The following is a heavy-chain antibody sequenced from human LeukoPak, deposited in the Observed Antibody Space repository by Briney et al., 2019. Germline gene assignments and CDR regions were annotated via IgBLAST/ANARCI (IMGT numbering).Heavy chain of an antibody. CDR2: IWYDGSNK. CDR1: GFTFSSYG. Sequence: GRSLRLSCAASGFTFSSYGMHWVRQAPGKGLEWVAVIWYDGSNKYYADSVKGRFTISRDNSKNTLYLQMNSLRAEDTAVYYCAKDPGSTNDAFDIWGQGTMVTVSS. V-gene: IGHV3-33*06. D-gene: IGHD1-26*01. J-gene: IGHJ3*02. CDR3: AKDPGSTNDAFDI.